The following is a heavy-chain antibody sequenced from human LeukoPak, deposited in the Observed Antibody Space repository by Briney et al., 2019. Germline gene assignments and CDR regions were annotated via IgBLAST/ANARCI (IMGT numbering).Heavy chain of an antibody. CDR3: ARVVGDSSSSLIDY. CDR1: GYTFTSYD. D-gene: IGHD6-6*01. Sequence: ASVKVSCKASGYTFTSYDINWVRQATGQGLEWMGWMNPNSGNTGYAQKFQGRVTITRNTSISTAYMELSSLRSEDTAVYYCARVVGDSSSSLIDYWGQGTLVTVSS. CDR2: MNPNSGNT. J-gene: IGHJ4*02. V-gene: IGHV1-8*03.